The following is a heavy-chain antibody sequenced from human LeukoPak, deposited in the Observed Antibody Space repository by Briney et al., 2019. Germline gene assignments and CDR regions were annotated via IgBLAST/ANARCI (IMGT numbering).Heavy chain of an antibody. D-gene: IGHD6-13*01. Sequence: GASVKVSCKASGYTFTSYGISWVRQAPGQGLEWMGWISAYNGNTNYAQKLQGRVTMTTDTSTSTAYMELRSLRSDDTAVYYCARVPRSSWYVGYYYYGMDVWGQGTTVTVSS. J-gene: IGHJ6*02. V-gene: IGHV1-18*01. CDR1: GYTFTSYG. CDR3: ARVPRSSWYVGYYYYGMDV. CDR2: ISAYNGNT.